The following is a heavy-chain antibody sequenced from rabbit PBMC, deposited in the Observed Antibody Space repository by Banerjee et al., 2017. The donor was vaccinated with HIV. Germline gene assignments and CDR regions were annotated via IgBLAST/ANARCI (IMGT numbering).Heavy chain of an antibody. V-gene: IGHV1S45*01. CDR2: IYNGDVST. CDR1: GFDFSRNYW. CDR3: ARGGGIWGVNGYAYGDL. J-gene: IGHJ6*01. D-gene: IGHD6-1*01. Sequence: QEQLEESGGDLVKPEGSLTLTCKASGFDFSRNYWICWVRQAPGKRPEWIACIYNGDVSTYYASWVNGRFTLSKTSSTTVTLQLNSLTDADTATYFCARGGGIWGVNGYAYGDLWGPGTLVTVS.